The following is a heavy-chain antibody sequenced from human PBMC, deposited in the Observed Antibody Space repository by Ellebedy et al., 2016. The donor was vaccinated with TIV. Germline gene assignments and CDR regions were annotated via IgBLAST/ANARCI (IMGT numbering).Heavy chain of an antibody. J-gene: IGHJ4*02. CDR2: INTNTGNP. CDR1: GYTFTSYA. V-gene: IGHV7-4-1*02. D-gene: IGHD3-10*01. CDR3: ARDGADTMFRGVMGFSDF. Sequence: AASVKVSCKASGYTFTSYAMNWVRQAPGQGLEWMGWINTNTGNPTYAQGFTGRFVFSLDTSVSTAYLQISSLKAEDTAVYYCARDGADTMFRGVMGFSDFWGQGTLVTVSS.